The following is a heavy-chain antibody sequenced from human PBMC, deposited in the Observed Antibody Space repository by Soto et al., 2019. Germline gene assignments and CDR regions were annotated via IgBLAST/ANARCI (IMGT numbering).Heavy chain of an antibody. CDR3: VREDDGGDRDYYGLDV. CDR2: IHYSGSV. J-gene: IGHJ6*02. Sequence: QVQLQESGPGLVRPSQTLSLTCTVSGGSISSDHYHWTWIRLTPGKGLEWIGYIHYSGSVYYNPSLQSRVTMSVDTSKNLFSLKLSSVTAADTAVYFCVREDDGGDRDYYGLDVWGQGTTVTVSS. V-gene: IGHV4-30-4*01. CDR1: GGSISSDHYH. D-gene: IGHD4-17*01.